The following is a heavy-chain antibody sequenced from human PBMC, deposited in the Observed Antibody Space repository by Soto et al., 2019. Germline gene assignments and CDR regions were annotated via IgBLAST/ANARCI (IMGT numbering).Heavy chain of an antibody. CDR2: ISAYNGNT. D-gene: IGHD3-22*01. CDR3: ARDQAPVPTRTCYDSSDRRDY. J-gene: IGHJ4*02. Sequence: ASVKVSCKASGYTFTSYGISWVRQAPGQGLEWMGWISAYNGNTNYAQKLQGRVTMTTDTSTSTAYMELRSLRSDDTAVYYCARDQAPVPTRTCYDSSDRRDYWGQGTLVTVSS. CDR1: GYTFTSYG. V-gene: IGHV1-18*01.